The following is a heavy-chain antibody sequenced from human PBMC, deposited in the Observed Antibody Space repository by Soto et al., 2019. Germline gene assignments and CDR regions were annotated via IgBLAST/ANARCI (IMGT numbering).Heavy chain of an antibody. D-gene: IGHD6-19*01. CDR3: ARDRGLSIAVAGKDYGMDV. CDR2: ISYDGSNK. CDR1: GFTFSSYG. V-gene: IGHV3-30*03. J-gene: IGHJ6*02. Sequence: QVQLVESGGGVVQPGRSLRLSCAASGFTFSSYGMHWVRQAPGKGLEWVAVISYDGSNKYYADSVKGRFTISRDNSKNTLYLQMNSLRAEDTAVYYCARDRGLSIAVAGKDYGMDVWGQGTTVTVSS.